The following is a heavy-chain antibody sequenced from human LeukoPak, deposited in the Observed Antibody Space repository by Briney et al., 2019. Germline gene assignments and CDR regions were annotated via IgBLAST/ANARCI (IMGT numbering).Heavy chain of an antibody. J-gene: IGHJ5*02. V-gene: IGHV4-61*02. Sequence: SETLSLTCTVSGGSISSGSYYWSWIRQPAGKGLEWIGRIYTSGSTNYTPSLKSRVTISVDTSKHQFSLKLSSVTAADTAVYYCARDRGIYCGGDCYHNWFDPWGQGTLVTVSS. CDR3: ARDRGIYCGGDCYHNWFDP. CDR2: IYTSGST. D-gene: IGHD2-21*01. CDR1: GGSISSGSYY.